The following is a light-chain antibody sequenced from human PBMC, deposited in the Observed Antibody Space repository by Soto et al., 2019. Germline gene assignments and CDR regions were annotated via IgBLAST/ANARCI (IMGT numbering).Light chain of an antibody. Sequence: EIVLTQSPATLSLSPGERATLSCRASQSVSSYLAWYQQKPGQAPRXLIYDASNRATGIPARFSGSGSGTDFTITISSLEPEDFAVYYCQQRSNWPITFGQGTRLEIK. CDR1: QSVSSY. CDR3: QQRSNWPIT. V-gene: IGKV3-11*01. J-gene: IGKJ5*01. CDR2: DAS.